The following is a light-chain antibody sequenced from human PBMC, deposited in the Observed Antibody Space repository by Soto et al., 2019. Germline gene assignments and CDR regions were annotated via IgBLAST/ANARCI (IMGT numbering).Light chain of an antibody. CDR1: NIGSKS. CDR2: DDS. Sequence: SSELTQPPSVSVAPGQTARITCGGTNIGSKSVHWYQQKPGQAPVLVVYDDSDRPSGIPERFSGSNSGNTATLTISRVEAGDEADYYCQVWDSSSDHPAVFGGGTQLTVL. CDR3: QVWDSSSDHPAV. J-gene: IGLJ7*01. V-gene: IGLV3-21*02.